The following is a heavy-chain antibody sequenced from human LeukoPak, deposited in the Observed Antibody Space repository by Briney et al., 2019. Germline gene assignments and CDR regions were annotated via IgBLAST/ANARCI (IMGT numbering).Heavy chain of an antibody. D-gene: IGHD3-22*01. V-gene: IGHV3-30-3*01. J-gene: IGHJ3*02. Sequence: LRLSCAASGFTFSSYAMHWVRHAPGTGLEWVAVISYDGSNKYYADSVKGRFTISRDNSKNTLYLQMNSLRAEDTAVYYCARVSSYDSSGYALDAFDIWGQGTMVTVSS. CDR1: GFTFSSYA. CDR3: ARVSSYDSSGYALDAFDI. CDR2: ISYDGSNK.